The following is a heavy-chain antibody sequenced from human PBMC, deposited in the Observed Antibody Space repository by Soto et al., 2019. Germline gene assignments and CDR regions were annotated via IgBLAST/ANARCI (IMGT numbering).Heavy chain of an antibody. CDR3: AKYGELLCFGDPHNGFDY. V-gene: IGHV3-30*18. Sequence: GGSLRLSCAASGFTFSSYGMHWVRQAPGKGLEWVAVISYDGSNKYYADSVKGRFTISRDNSKNTLYLQMNSLRAGDTAGYYCAKYGELLCFGDPHNGFDYLGQVPLVTVFS. J-gene: IGHJ4*02. D-gene: IGHD3-10*01. CDR1: GFTFSSYG. CDR2: ISYDGSNK.